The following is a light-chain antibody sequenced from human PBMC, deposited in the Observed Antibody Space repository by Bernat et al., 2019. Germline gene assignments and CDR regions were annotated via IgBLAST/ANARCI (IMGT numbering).Light chain of an antibody. CDR3: LQYDNFPQT. V-gene: IGKV1-33*01. Sequence: DIQITQSPPSLSASVGDRVTITCQASQDITNRLNWYQQKPGKPARLLIYDASGLPGGVPPRFSGSGAVTNFSLSISCLQPGDFATYYCLQYDNFPQTFGLGTKV. J-gene: IGKJ2*01. CDR1: QDITNR. CDR2: DAS.